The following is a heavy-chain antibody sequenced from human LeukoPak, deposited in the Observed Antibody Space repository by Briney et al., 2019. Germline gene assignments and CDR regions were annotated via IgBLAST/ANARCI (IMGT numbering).Heavy chain of an antibody. J-gene: IGHJ4*02. D-gene: IGHD6-6*01. CDR2: INPNSGGT. CDR3: AREYSSSPLTAYYFDY. V-gene: IGHV1-2*02. Sequence: ASVKVSCKASGYTFTGYYMHWVRQAPGQGFEWMGWINPNSGGTNYAQKFQGRVTMTRDTSISTAYMELSRLRSDDTAVYYCAREYSSSPLTAYYFDYWGQGTLVTVSS. CDR1: GYTFTGYY.